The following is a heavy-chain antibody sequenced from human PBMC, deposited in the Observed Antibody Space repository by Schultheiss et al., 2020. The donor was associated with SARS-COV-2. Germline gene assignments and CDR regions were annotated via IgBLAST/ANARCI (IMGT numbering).Heavy chain of an antibody. J-gene: IGHJ5*02. D-gene: IGHD2-2*01. V-gene: IGHV3-48*03. CDR1: GFTFSTYE. CDR3: ARGGYCSSTSCSTSLNWFDP. Sequence: GGSLRLSCGASGFTFSTYEMNWVRQATGKGLEWLSYISSSGKTIYYADSVKGRFTISRDNSKNTLYLQMNSLRAEDTAVYYCARGGYCSSTSCSTSLNWFDPWGQGTLVTVSS. CDR2: ISSSGKTI.